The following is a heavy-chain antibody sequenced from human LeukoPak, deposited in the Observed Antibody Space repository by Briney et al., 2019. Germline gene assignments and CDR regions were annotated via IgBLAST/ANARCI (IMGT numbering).Heavy chain of an antibody. D-gene: IGHD5-12*01. CDR2: IKQDGSEE. CDR3: ARGGGSFDY. J-gene: IGHJ4*02. V-gene: IGHV3-7*01. CDR1: GFTFSSYW. Sequence: GGSLRLSRAVSGFTFSSYWMSWVRQAPGKGLEWVANIKQDGSEENYVDSVKGRFTISRDNAENSLYLQMNSLRAEDTAVYYCARGGGSFDYWGQGTLATVSS.